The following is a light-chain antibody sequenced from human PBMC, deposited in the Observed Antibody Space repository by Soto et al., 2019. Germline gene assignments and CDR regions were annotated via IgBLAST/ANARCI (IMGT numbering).Light chain of an antibody. CDR1: SSFRAE. CDR2: XAY. Sequence: ETVMTPSPATLSVSPGERATVSXRASSSFRAEIAWYQQEPGPAPRLIXXXAYXRATGMPPRFSASGSGTEFNLTISILKSEAYGFEVCQQYNNWRADRTFGQGTRLDIK. J-gene: IGKJ5*01. V-gene: IGKV3D-15*03. CDR3: QQYNNWRADRT.